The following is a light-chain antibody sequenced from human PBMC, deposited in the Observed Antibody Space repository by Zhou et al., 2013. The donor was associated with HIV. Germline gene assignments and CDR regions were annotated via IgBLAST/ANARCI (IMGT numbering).Light chain of an antibody. CDR2: ATS. CDR1: QDITNY. Sequence: DIQLTQSPSFLSASVGDRVTITCQASQDITNYLNWYQQKPGKAPKLLIYATSTLQSGVPSRFSGSGSGTEFTLTISGLQPDDFATYYCQQYASYSQTFGQGTKVDIK. CDR3: QQYASYSQT. V-gene: IGKV1-9*01. J-gene: IGKJ1*01.